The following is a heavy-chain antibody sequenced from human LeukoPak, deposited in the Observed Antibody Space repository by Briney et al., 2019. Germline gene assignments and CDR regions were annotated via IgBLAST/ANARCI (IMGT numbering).Heavy chain of an antibody. CDR3: AGETNDYGDYYYFDY. CDR2: IYSSGST. D-gene: IGHD4-17*01. CDR1: GGSISSGSYY. V-gene: IGHV4-61*02. J-gene: IGHJ4*02. Sequence: SQTLSLTCTVSGGSISSGSYYWSWLRQPAGTGLEWIGRIYSSGSTNYNPSLKSRVTISVDTSKTQFSLKLSSVTAAHTAVYYCAGETNDYGDYYYFDYWGQGTLVTVSS.